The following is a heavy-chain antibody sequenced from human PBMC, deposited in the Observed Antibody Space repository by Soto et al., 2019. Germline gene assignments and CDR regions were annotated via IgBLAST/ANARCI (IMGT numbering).Heavy chain of an antibody. CDR2: ISSTSSLI. CDR1: GFTFSAYS. V-gene: IGHV3-48*02. D-gene: IGHD6-19*01. CDR3: ARDGITVDPFDS. Sequence: QPGGSLRLSCAASGFTFSAYSMNWVRQAPGKGLEWLSYISSTSSLIYYSDSVKGRFTVSRDNAKNSRYLQMNSLRDGATAIYYCARDGITVDPFDSWGQGTQVTVSS. J-gene: IGHJ4*02.